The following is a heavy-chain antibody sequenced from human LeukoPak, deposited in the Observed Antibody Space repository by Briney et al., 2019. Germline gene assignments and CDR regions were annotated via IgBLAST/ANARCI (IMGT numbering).Heavy chain of an antibody. J-gene: IGHJ4*02. V-gene: IGHV1-69*06. CDR1: GGTFSSYA. CDR3: ARDSSSGSYYFFDY. CDR2: IIPIFGTA. D-gene: IGHD1-26*01. Sequence: GASVKVSCKASGGTFSSYAISWVRQAPGQGLEWMGGIIPIFGTANYAQKFQGRVTITADKSTSTAYMELSSLRSEDTAVYYCARDSSSGSYYFFDYWGQGTLVTVSS.